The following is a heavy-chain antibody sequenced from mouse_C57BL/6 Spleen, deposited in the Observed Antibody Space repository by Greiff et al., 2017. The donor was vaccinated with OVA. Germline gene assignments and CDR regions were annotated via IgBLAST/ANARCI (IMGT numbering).Heavy chain of an antibody. CDR1: GFTFSSYA. Sequence: EVKLVESGGGLVKPGGSLKLSCAASGFTFSSYAMSWVRQTPEKRLEWVATISDGGSYTYYPDNVKGRFTISRDNAKNNLYLQMSHLKSEDTAMYYCAREGFDYWGKGTTLTVSS. V-gene: IGHV5-4*01. CDR3: AREGFDY. CDR2: ISDGGSYT. J-gene: IGHJ2*01.